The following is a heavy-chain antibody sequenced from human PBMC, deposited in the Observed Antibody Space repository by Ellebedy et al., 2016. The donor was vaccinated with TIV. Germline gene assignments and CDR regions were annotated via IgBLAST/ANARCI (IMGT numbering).Heavy chain of an antibody. CDR3: ARDGSYGDYRSPQHAFGI. CDR1: GFSFSSYW. Sequence: GESLKISCAASGFSFSSYWMSWVRQAPGKGLEWVANINQDGSEKYYVDSVKGRFTVSRDNAKNSLYLQMNSLRADDTAVYYCARDGSYGDYRSPQHAFGIWGHGTTVTVSS. J-gene: IGHJ3*02. CDR2: INQDGSEK. D-gene: IGHD4-17*01. V-gene: IGHV3-7*01.